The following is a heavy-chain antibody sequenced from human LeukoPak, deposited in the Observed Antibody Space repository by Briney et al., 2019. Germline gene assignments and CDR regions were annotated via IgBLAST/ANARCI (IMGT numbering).Heavy chain of an antibody. V-gene: IGHV4-39*01. CDR1: GGSISSSSYY. Sequence: SETLSLTCTVSGGSISSSSYYWGWIRQPPGKGLEWIGSIYYSGSTYYNPSLKSRVTISVDTSKNQFSLKLSSVTAADTAVYYCARRYSNALDYWGQGTPVTVSS. J-gene: IGHJ4*02. CDR2: IYYSGST. CDR3: ARRYSNALDY. D-gene: IGHD4-11*01.